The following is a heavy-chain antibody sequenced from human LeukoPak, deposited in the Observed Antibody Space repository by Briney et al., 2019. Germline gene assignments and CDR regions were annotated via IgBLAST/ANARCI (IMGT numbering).Heavy chain of an antibody. D-gene: IGHD6-25*01. J-gene: IGHJ4*02. CDR3: ATSQGLPYNFDY. Sequence: DSVKGRFTISRDNPKNTMNLQMNSLRAEDTAVYYCATSQGLPYNFDYWGQGSLVTVSS. V-gene: IGHV3-30*03.